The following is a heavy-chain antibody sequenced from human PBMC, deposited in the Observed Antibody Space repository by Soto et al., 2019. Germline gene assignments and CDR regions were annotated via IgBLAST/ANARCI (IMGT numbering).Heavy chain of an antibody. V-gene: IGHV4-59*08. D-gene: IGHD3-22*01. CDR3: ARRGRGKDSSGYYNHYYYYYGMDV. J-gene: IGHJ6*02. CDR2: IYYSGST. CDR1: GGSISSYY. Sequence: QVQLQESGPGLVKPSETLSLTCTVSGGSISSYYWSWIRQPPGKGLEWIGYIYYSGSTNYNPSLKSRVTISVDTSKNQFSLKLSCVTAADTAVYYCARRGRGKDSSGYYNHYYYYYGMDVWGQGTTVTVSS.